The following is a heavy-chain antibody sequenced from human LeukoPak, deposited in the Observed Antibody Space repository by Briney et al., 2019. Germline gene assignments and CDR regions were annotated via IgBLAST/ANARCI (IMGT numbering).Heavy chain of an antibody. D-gene: IGHD2-8*01. J-gene: IGHJ6*03. Sequence: SVKVSCKASGGTFSSYAISWVRQAPGQGLEWMGGIIPIFGTANYAQKFQGRVTITTDESTSTAYMELSSLRSEDTAVYYCARGNCTNGVCYEWGYYYYMDVWGKGTTVTVSS. CDR2: IIPIFGTA. CDR1: GGTFSSYA. CDR3: ARGNCTNGVCYEWGYYYYMDV. V-gene: IGHV1-69*05.